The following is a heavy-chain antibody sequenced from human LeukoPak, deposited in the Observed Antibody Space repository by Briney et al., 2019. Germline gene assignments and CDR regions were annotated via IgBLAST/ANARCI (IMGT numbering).Heavy chain of an antibody. Sequence: ASVEVSCKVSGYTLTELSMHWVRQAPGKGLEWMGGFDPEDGETIYAQKFQGRVTMTEDTSTDTAYMELSSLRSEDTAVYYCATDPGPFCTNGVCYTVDYWGQGTLVTVSS. CDR2: FDPEDGET. J-gene: IGHJ4*02. CDR3: ATDPGPFCTNGVCYTVDY. D-gene: IGHD2-8*01. CDR1: GYTLTELS. V-gene: IGHV1-24*01.